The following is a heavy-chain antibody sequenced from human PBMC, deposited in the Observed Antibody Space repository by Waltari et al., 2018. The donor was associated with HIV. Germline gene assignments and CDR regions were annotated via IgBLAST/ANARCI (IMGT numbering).Heavy chain of an antibody. V-gene: IGHV4-38-2*02. CDR3: ARDLNIVVVVAAYWYFDL. CDR2: IYHSGST. J-gene: IGHJ2*01. CDR1: GYSISSGYY. D-gene: IGHD2-15*01. Sequence: QVQLQESGPGLVKPSETLSLTCAVSGYSISSGYYWGWIRQPPGQGLEWIGSIYHSGSTYYNPSLKSRVTISVDTSKNQFSLKLSSVTAADTAVYYCARDLNIVVVVAAYWYFDLWGRGTLVTVSS.